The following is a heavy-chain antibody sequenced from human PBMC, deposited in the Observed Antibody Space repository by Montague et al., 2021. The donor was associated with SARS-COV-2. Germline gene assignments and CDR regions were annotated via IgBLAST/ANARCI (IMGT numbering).Heavy chain of an antibody. J-gene: IGHJ3*02. CDR1: GGPISSGGYY. V-gene: IGHV4-31*03. CDR3: ARARITMIVVVNAFDI. Sequence: TLSLTCTVSGGPISSGGYYWSWIRQHPGKGLEWIGYIYYSGSTYYNPSLKSRVTISVDTSKNQFSLKLSSVTAADKAVYYCARARITMIVVVNAFDIWGQGTMVTVSS. CDR2: IYYSGST. D-gene: IGHD3-22*01.